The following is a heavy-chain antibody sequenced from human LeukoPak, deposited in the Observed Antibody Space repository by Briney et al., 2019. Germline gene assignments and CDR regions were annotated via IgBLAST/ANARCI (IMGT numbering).Heavy chain of an antibody. V-gene: IGHV2-5*02. CDR1: GFSLSTSGVG. J-gene: IGHJ4*02. CDR2: IFWDDDK. CDR3: AHTTAYFNILTGFDY. D-gene: IGHD3-9*01. Sequence: SGPTLVNPTQTLALTCTFSGFSLSTSGVGVGWIRQPPGKALEWLALIFWDDDKRYSPSLKSRLTITEDTSKNQVVLTMTNMDPVDTGTYYCAHTTAYFNILTGFDYWGQGTLVTVSS.